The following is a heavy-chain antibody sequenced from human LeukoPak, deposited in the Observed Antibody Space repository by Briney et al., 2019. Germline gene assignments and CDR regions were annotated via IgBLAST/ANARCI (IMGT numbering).Heavy chain of an antibody. D-gene: IGHD3-22*01. J-gene: IGHJ3*02. V-gene: IGHV3-15*01. Sequence: PGGSLRLSCAASGFTFSNAWMSWVRQAPGKGLEWVGRIKSKTDGGTTDYAAPVKGRFTISRDDSKNTLYLQMNSLKTEDTAVYYCTTDSSSGYYTDAFDIWGRGTMVTVSS. CDR2: IKSKTDGGTT. CDR1: GFTFSNAW. CDR3: TTDSSSGYYTDAFDI.